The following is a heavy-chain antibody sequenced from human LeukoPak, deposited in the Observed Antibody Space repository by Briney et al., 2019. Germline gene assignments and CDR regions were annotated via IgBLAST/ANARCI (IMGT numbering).Heavy chain of an antibody. V-gene: IGHV3-7*01. J-gene: IGHJ4*02. CDR2: IKQDGSGK. Sequence: PGGSLRLSCAASGFTFSSYWMSWVRQAPGKGLEWVANIKQDGSGKYYADSVKGRFTISRDNSKNTLYLQMNSLRAEDTAVYYCAKDQGGGYYFFFDYWGQGTLVTVSS. CDR3: AKDQGGGYYFFFDY. D-gene: IGHD3-22*01. CDR1: GFTFSSYW.